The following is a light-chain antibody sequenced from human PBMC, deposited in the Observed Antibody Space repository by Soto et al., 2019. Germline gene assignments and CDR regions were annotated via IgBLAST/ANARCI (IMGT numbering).Light chain of an antibody. V-gene: IGKV1-5*01. CDR1: QRINKW. CDR3: QQYRSYSAWT. J-gene: IGKJ1*01. Sequence: DIQMTQSPSTLSASIGDRVTITCRASQRINKWLAWHQQKPGKAPKLLIYDASSLQSGVPPRFSGSGSGTEFTLTVRSLQPDDIATYYCQQYRSYSAWTFGEATKVDNK. CDR2: DAS.